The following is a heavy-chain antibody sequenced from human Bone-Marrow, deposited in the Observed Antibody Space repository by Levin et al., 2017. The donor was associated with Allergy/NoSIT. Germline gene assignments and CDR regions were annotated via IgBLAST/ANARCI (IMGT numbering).Heavy chain of an antibody. Sequence: HAGGSLRLSCAASGFTFSSYGMHWVRQAPGKGLEWVAVISYDGTNKYYADSVKGRFTVSRDNSMDTLILQMNNLRLEDTAVYYCAKEGAAAGIAGGYYFDYWGQGTLVSVSS. CDR2: ISYDGTNK. CDR1: GFTFSSYG. D-gene: IGHD6-13*01. V-gene: IGHV3-30*18. J-gene: IGHJ4*02. CDR3: AKEGAAAGIAGGYYFDY.